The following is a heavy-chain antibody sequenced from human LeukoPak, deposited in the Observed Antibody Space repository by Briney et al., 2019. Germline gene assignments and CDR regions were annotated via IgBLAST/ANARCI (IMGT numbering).Heavy chain of an antibody. J-gene: IGHJ4*02. V-gene: IGHV3-23*01. CDR1: GFTFSSYA. CDR2: ISGSGGTT. Sequence: GGSLRLSCAASGFTFSSYAMSWVRQAPGKGLEWVSAISGSGGTTYYADSVKGRFTISRDNSKNTLYLQMNSLRAEDTAVYYCATPLPYCSGGTCYSLDYWGQGALVTVSS. D-gene: IGHD2-15*01. CDR3: ATPLPYCSGGTCYSLDY.